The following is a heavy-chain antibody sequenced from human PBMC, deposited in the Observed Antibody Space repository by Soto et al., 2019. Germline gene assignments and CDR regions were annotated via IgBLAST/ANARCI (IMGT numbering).Heavy chain of an antibody. CDR1: GFTFSSSG. J-gene: IGHJ4*02. CDR2: TSFDGSSG. V-gene: IGHV3-30*03. CDR3: AISPPAGAGSLDY. D-gene: IGHD6-19*01. Sequence: QVQLVESGGGVVQPGRSLRLSCAASGFTFSSSGMHWVRQAPGKGLEWVAVTSFDGSSGYYADSVRGRFTISRDNSNNTLDLQMNSLRSEDTAVYYCAISPPAGAGSLDYWGQGTLVTVSS.